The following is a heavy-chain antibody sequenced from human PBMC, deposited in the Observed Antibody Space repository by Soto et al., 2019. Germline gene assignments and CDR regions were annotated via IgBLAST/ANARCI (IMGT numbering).Heavy chain of an antibody. CDR1: GGSISSGGYY. CDR2: IYYSGST. D-gene: IGHD1-1*01. J-gene: IGHJ3*02. Sequence: PSETVSLTCTVSGGSISSGGYYWSWIRQHPGKGLEWIGYIYYSGSTYYNPSLKSRVTISVDTSKNQFSLKLSSVTAADTAVYYCASQLTTHDAFDIWGQGTMVTVSS. V-gene: IGHV4-31*03. CDR3: ASQLTTHDAFDI.